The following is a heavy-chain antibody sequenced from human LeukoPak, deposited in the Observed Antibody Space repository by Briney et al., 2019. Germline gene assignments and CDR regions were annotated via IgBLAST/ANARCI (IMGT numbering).Heavy chain of an antibody. CDR2: IYHSGST. CDR1: GSPTGSSNW. CDR3: ARTGSTVTMLYPFDH. J-gene: IGHJ4*02. D-gene: IGHD4-17*01. Sequence: PSGTLSLTGAVSGSPTGSSNWWGWVRQPPGKGLEWIGEIYHSGSTYYNPSLKSRVTISVDKSKNQFSLKLSSVTAADTAVYYCARTGSTVTMLYPFDHWGQGTLVTVSS. V-gene: IGHV4-4*02.